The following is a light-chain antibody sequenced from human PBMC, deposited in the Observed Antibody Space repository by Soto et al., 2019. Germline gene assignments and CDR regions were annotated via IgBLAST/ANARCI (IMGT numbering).Light chain of an antibody. J-gene: IGLJ2*01. V-gene: IGLV1-40*01. CDR2: GNN. CDR1: SSNIGAGYD. CDR3: QSYDSSLSASV. Sequence: QSVLTQPPSVSGAPGQTITISCTGSSSNIGAGYDVHWYQQLPGRAPKLLIYGNNNRPSGVPDRFSGSKSGTSVSLAITGLRGEDEADYYCQSYDSSLSASVFGGGTKVTVL.